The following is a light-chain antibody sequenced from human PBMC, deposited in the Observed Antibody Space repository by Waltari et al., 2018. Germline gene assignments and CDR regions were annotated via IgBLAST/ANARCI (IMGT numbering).Light chain of an antibody. CDR2: EDD. CDR3: YSTDSSGNERV. Sequence: SYELTQPPSVSVSPGQTTRITCSGDALPEKYHSWYQQKSGQAPLLVIYEDDKRPFGIPERFSGFSSGTMATLTIRGAQVDDEADYYCYSTDSSGNERVFGGGTKLTVL. CDR1: ALPEKY. J-gene: IGLJ2*01. V-gene: IGLV3-10*01.